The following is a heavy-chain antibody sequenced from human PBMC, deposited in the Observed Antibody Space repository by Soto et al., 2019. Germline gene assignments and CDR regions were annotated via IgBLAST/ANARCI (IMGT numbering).Heavy chain of an antibody. CDR3: ARDGQYGDLRRPDAFDI. D-gene: IGHD4-17*01. CDR2: IYYSGST. CDR1: GGSISSGGYY. J-gene: IGHJ3*02. Sequence: SETLSLTCTVSGGSISSGGYYWSWIRQHPGKGLEWIGYIYYSGSTYYNPSLKSRVTISVDTSKNQFSLKLSSVTAADTAVYYCARDGQYGDLRRPDAFDIWGQGTMVT. V-gene: IGHV4-31*03.